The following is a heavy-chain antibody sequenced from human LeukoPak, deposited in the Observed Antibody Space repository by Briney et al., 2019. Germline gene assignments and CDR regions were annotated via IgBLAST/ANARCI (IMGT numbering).Heavy chain of an antibody. CDR3: ARVGPNWGFKENFDF. CDR2: INTNTGNP. CDR1: GYTFTSYA. Sequence: GASVKVSCKASGYTFTSYAMNWVRQAPGQGLEWMGWINTNTGNPTYAQGFTGRFVFSLDTSVSTAYLQISSLKAEDTAVYYCARVGPNWGFKENFDFWGQGTLVTVSS. D-gene: IGHD7-27*01. J-gene: IGHJ4*02. V-gene: IGHV7-4-1*02.